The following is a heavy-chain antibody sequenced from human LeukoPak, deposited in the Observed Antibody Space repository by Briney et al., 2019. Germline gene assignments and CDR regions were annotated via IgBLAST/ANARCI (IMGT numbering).Heavy chain of an antibody. CDR2: ISAYNGNT. V-gene: IGHV1-18*04. D-gene: IGHD6-13*01. Sequence: ASVKVSCKASGYTFTSYGISWVRQAPGQGLEWMGWISAYNGNTNYAQKLQGRVTMTTDTSTSTAYMELRSLRSDDTAVYYCARGAGYSSSRYPPGVDYWGQGTLVTVSS. CDR1: GYTFTSYG. CDR3: ARGAGYSSSRYPPGVDY. J-gene: IGHJ4*02.